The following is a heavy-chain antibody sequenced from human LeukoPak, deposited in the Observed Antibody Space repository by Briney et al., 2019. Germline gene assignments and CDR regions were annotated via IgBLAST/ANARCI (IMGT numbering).Heavy chain of an antibody. CDR1: GFTFSSYG. Sequence: GGSLRLSCAASGFTFSSYGMHWVRQAPGKGLEWVAVISYDGSNKYYADSVKGRFTISRDNSKNTLYLQMNSLRAEDTAVYYCAKVIAAATDAFDIWGRGTMVTVSS. D-gene: IGHD6-13*01. CDR2: ISYDGSNK. CDR3: AKVIAAATDAFDI. V-gene: IGHV3-30*18. J-gene: IGHJ3*02.